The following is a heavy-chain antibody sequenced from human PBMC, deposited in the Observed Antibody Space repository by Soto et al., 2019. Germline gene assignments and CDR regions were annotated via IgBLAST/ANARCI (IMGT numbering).Heavy chain of an antibody. V-gene: IGHV4-39*01. CDR3: ASTGMYYDFWSGYYDRGYGMDV. CDR1: GDSISSYNYH. J-gene: IGHJ6*02. Sequence: PSETLSLTCTVSGDSISSYNYHWTWIRQPPGKGLEWIGNIYYNESTYYKPSLKSRVTISVDTSKNQFSLKLSSVTAADTAVYYCASTGMYYDFWSGYYDRGYGMDVWGQGTTVTVSS. D-gene: IGHD3-3*01. CDR2: IYYNEST.